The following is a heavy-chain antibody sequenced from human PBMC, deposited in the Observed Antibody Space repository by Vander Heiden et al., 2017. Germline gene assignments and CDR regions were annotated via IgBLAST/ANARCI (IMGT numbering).Heavy chain of an antibody. V-gene: IGHV4-39*01. CDR3: ASLPRVTPFDY. Sequence: QLQLQESGPGLVKPSETLSLTCTVSGGSISSSSYYWGWIRQPPGKGLEWIGSIYYSGSTYYNPSLKSRVTISVDTSKNQFSLKLSSVTAADTAVYYCASLPRVTPFDYWGQGSLVTVSS. J-gene: IGHJ4*02. CDR2: IYYSGST. CDR1: GGSISSSSYY. D-gene: IGHD2-21*02.